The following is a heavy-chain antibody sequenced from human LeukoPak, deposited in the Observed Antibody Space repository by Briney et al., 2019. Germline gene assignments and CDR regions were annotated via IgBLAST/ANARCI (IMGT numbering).Heavy chain of an antibody. CDR2: IYITGST. CDR1: GGSISSYY. J-gene: IGHJ3*02. CDR3: ARDSWFGDHRVFDI. Sequence: SETLSLTCTVYGGSISSYYWSWIRQPAGKGLEWIGRIYITGSTNYNSSLKSRVTISVDTSKNQFSLKLSSVTAANTAVYYCARDSWFGDHRVFDIWGQGTMVAVSS. V-gene: IGHV4-4*07. D-gene: IGHD3-10*01.